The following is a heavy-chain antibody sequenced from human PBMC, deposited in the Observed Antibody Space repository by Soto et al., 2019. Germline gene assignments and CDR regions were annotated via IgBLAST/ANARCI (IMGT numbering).Heavy chain of an antibody. V-gene: IGHV3-11*01. CDR2: INSGGSNI. D-gene: IGHD3-10*01. CDR1: GFTFTDHY. CDR3: ARYIRGAN. J-gene: IGHJ4*02. Sequence: QVQLVESGGGLVKPGGSLRLSCTASGFTFTDHYMTWIRQAPGKGLEWVSYINSGGSNIYYADSVRGRFTITRDNAKNSAYLQKSSPRAEDTAIYHCARYIRGANWGQGTRVIVSS.